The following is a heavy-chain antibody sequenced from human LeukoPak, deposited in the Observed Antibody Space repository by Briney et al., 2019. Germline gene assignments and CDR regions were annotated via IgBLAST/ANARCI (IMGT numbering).Heavy chain of an antibody. CDR1: GFTFSNAW. V-gene: IGHV3-15*01. J-gene: IGHJ5*02. CDR2: IKSKSDGGTT. Sequence: GGSLRLSCAASGFTFSNAWMAWVRQVPGKGLEWLGRIKSKSDGGTTDYAAPVRGRFFISRDDSKDTLYVQMNSLKTEDIGIYYCTGVLRPYPGSGYRNWFDPWGQGTLVTVSS. D-gene: IGHD3-22*01. CDR3: TGVLRPYPGSGYRNWFDP.